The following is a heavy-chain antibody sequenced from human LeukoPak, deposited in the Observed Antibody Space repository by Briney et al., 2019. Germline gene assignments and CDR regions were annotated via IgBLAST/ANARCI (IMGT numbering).Heavy chain of an antibody. V-gene: IGHV4-4*07. CDR1: GGSISYYY. CDR2: IYPSGSI. J-gene: IGHJ6*03. D-gene: IGHD6-13*01. CDR3: ARDSSSWYYMDV. Sequence: PSETLSLTCTVSGGSISYYYWTWIRQPAGKGLEWIGRIYPSGSINYNPSLKSRVTMSADTSKNQFSLKLSSVTAADTAAYYCARDSSSWYYMDVWGKGTTVTVSS.